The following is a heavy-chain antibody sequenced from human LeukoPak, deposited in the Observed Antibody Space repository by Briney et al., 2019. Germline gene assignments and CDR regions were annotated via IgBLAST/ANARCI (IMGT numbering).Heavy chain of an antibody. CDR3: AKLLWFGEEYYYGMDV. CDR2: ISGSGGST. CDR1: GFTFSSYA. Sequence: GGSLRLSCAASGFTFSSYAMSWVRQAPGKGLEWVSAISGSGGSTYYADSVKGRFTISRDNSKNTLYLRMNSLRAEDTAVYYCAKLLWFGEEYYYGMDVWGQGTTVTVSS. D-gene: IGHD3-10*01. J-gene: IGHJ6*02. V-gene: IGHV3-23*01.